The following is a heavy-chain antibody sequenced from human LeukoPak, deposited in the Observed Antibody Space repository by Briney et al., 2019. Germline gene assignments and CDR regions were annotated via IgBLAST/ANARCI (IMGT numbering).Heavy chain of an antibody. Sequence: GRSLRLSCAASGFTFSSYAMSWGRQAPGRGLEWGSGICGSGGSTYYADTVKGRFTISRDNSKNTLYLQMNSLRAEGTAVYYCAKDRAFMITFGGVIVDYWGQGTLVTVSS. CDR3: AKDRAFMITFGGVIVDY. CDR1: GFTFSSYA. J-gene: IGHJ4*02. CDR2: ICGSGGST. V-gene: IGHV3-23*01. D-gene: IGHD3-16*02.